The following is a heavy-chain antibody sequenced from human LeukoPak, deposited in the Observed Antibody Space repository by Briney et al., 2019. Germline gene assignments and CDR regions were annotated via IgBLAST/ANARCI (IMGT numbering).Heavy chain of an antibody. CDR3: AKAPRDSSGHFLFCFDY. J-gene: IGHJ4*02. CDR2: IRGSGGNT. Sequence: PGGSLRLSCAASGFTFSSYAMSWVRQAPGKGLEWVSAIRGSGGNTYYADSVKGRFTISRDNSKNTLYLQMNSLRAEDTAVYYCAKAPRDSSGHFLFCFDYWGQGTLVTVSS. CDR1: GFTFSSYA. D-gene: IGHD3-22*01. V-gene: IGHV3-23*01.